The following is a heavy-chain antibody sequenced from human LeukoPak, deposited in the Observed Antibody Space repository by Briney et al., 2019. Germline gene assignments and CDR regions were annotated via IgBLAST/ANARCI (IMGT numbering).Heavy chain of an antibody. Sequence: SETLSLTCTVSGGSISSGSYYWSWIRQPAGKGLEWIGRIYTSGSTNYNPSLKSRVTISVDTSKNQFSLKLSSVTAADTAVYYCARDSGVRGVIIDDWFDPWGQGTLVTV. V-gene: IGHV4-61*02. CDR2: IYTSGST. J-gene: IGHJ5*02. CDR1: GGSISSGSYY. D-gene: IGHD3-10*01. CDR3: ARDSGVRGVIIDDWFDP.